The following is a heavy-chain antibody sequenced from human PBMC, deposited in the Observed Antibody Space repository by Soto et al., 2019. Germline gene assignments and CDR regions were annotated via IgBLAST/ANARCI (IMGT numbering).Heavy chain of an antibody. CDR1: GGSVSSGNYY. V-gene: IGHV4-61*01. J-gene: IGHJ5*02. CDR3: ARGANSGSYYWFDP. Sequence: SETLSLTCTVSGGSVSSGNYYWSWIRQPPGKGLEWIGYIYYSGSTNYNPSLKSRVTISVDTSKNQFSLKLSSVTAADTAVYYCARGANSGSYYWFDPWGQGTLVTVSS. D-gene: IGHD1-26*01. CDR2: IYYSGST.